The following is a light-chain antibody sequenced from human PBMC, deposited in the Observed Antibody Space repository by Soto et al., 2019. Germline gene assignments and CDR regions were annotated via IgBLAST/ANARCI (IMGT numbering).Light chain of an antibody. CDR3: QHYGGSSKT. V-gene: IGKV3-20*01. Sequence: EIVLTQSPGTLSLSPGERVTLSCRAIQSVSNNYLAWYQQKVGQAPRLLIFDASNRATGIPDRISGSGPGTDLTLTISRMEPEDFAVYYCQHYGGSSKTFGQGTKVDIK. J-gene: IGKJ1*01. CDR2: DAS. CDR1: QSVSNNY.